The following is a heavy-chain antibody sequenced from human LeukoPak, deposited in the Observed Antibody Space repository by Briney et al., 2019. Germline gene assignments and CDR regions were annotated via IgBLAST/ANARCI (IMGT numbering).Heavy chain of an antibody. J-gene: IGHJ3*02. V-gene: IGHV1-46*01. D-gene: IGHD3-22*01. CDR2: INPSGGST. CDR1: GYTFTSYY. CDR3: ARSKGYYDSSGLYYAFDI. Sequence: ASVKVSCKASGYTFTSYYMHWVRQAPGQGLEWMGIINPSGGSTSCAQKFQGRVTMTRDTSTSTVYMELSSLRSEDTAVYYCARSKGYYDSSGLYYAFDIWGQGTMVTVSS.